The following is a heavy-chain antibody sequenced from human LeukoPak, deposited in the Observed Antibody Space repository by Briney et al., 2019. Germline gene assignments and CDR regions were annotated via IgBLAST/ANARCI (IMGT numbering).Heavy chain of an antibody. CDR2: IYYSGST. V-gene: IGHV4-39*01. CDR3: ARRDRYCSSTSCYGHMFDP. CDR1: GGSISSSSYY. D-gene: IGHD2-2*01. J-gene: IGHJ5*02. Sequence: SETLSLTCTVSGGSISSSSYYWGWIRQPPGKGLEWIGSIYYSGSTYYNPSLKSRLTMSVDTSKNQFSLKLSSVTAADTAVYYCARRDRYCSSTSCYGHMFDPWGQGTLVTVSS.